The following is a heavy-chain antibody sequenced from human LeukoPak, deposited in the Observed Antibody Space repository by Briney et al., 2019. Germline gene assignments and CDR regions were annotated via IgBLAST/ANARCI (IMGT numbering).Heavy chain of an antibody. CDR2: INSDGSST. D-gene: IGHD6-19*01. CDR3: AKEESGSGWYSQYDY. J-gene: IGHJ4*02. CDR1: GFTFSSYW. Sequence: QPGGSLRLSCAPSGFTFSSYWMHWVRQAPGKGLVWVSRINSDGSSTSYADSVKGRFTIFTDNAKNTLYLQMNSPRTEDTAVYYCAKEESGSGWYSQYDYWGQGTLVTVSS. V-gene: IGHV3-74*01.